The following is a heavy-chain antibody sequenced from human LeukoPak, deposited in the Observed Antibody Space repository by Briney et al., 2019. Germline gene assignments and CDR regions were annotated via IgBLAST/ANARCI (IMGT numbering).Heavy chain of an antibody. CDR2: INPSGGST. CDR1: RYTFTSYY. Sequence: GASVKVSCKASRYTFTSYYIHWVRQAPGQGLEWMGIINPSGGSTSYAQKFQGRVTMTRDTSTSTVYMELSSLRSEDTAVYYCARDLDSGSYYVGDYFDYWGQGTLVTVSS. CDR3: ARDLDSGSYYVGDYFDY. J-gene: IGHJ4*02. V-gene: IGHV1-46*01. D-gene: IGHD1-26*01.